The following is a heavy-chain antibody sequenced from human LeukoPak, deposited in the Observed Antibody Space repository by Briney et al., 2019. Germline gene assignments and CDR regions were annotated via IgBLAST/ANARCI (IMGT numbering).Heavy chain of an antibody. CDR2: INTDGSST. CDR3: AREQLVGGDAFDI. J-gene: IGHJ3*02. V-gene: IGHV3-74*01. D-gene: IGHD6-6*01. CDR1: GLTFSSSW. Sequence: GGSLRLSCAASGLTFSSSWMHWVRQAPGKGLVWVSRINTDGSSTSYADSVKGRFTISRDNAKSTLYLQMNSLRAEDTAVYYCAREQLVGGDAFDIWGQGTMVTVSS.